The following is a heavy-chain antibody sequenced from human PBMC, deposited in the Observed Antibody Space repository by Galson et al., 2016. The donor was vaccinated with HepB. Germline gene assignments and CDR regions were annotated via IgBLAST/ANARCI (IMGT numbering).Heavy chain of an antibody. D-gene: IGHD2-15*01. CDR3: AKRYCSGGSCYHVDH. J-gene: IGHJ5*02. CDR2: ITSGGST. Sequence: SLRLSCAASEFTFSSYAMNWVRQAPGKGLEWVSVITSGGSTYYAASVKGRFTISRDNSKNTLYLQKNSLRAEDTAVYYCAKRYCSGGSCYHVDHWGQGTLVTVSS. V-gene: IGHV3-23*01. CDR1: EFTFSSYA.